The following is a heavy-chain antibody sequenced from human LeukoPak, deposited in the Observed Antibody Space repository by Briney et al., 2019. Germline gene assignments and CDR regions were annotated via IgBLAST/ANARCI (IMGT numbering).Heavy chain of an antibody. CDR3: AKVYLFNDYEGGYFDY. CDR2: ISSSSSTI. CDR1: EFTFSSYS. V-gene: IGHV3-48*01. Sequence: GGSLRLSCAASEFTFSSYSMNWVRQAPGKGLEWVSYISSSSSTIYYADSVKGRFSISRDNAKNSLYLQMNSLRAEDTAVYYCAKVYLFNDYEGGYFDYWGQGTLVTVSS. J-gene: IGHJ4*02. D-gene: IGHD4-17*01.